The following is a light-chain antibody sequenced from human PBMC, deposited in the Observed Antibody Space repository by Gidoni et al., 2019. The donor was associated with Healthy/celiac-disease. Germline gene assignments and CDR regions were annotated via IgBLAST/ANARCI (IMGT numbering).Light chain of an antibody. CDR2: LGS. Sequence: IVMTQSPLSLPVTPGEAASISCRSSQSLLHSNGYNYLDWYLQKPGQSPQLLIYLGSNPAAGVPDRFSGSGSGTDFTLKISRVEAEDVGVYYCMQALQTPWTFGQGNKVEIK. CDR3: MQALQTPWT. J-gene: IGKJ1*01. CDR1: QSLLHSNGYNY. V-gene: IGKV2-28*01.